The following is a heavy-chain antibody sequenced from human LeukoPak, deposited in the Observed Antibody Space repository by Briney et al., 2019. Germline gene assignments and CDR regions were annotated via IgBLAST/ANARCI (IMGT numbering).Heavy chain of an antibody. D-gene: IGHD6-19*01. CDR1: GGSFSGYY. CDR2: INHSGST. V-gene: IGHV4-34*01. J-gene: IGHJ5*02. Sequence: SETLSLTCAVYGGSFSGYYWSWIRQPPGKGLEWIGEINHSGSTNYNPSLKSRVTISVDTSKNQFSLKLSSVTAADTAVYYCARGRRSRGSSGWYVGLCRFDPWGQGTLVTVSS. CDR3: ARGRRSRGSSGWYVGLCRFDP.